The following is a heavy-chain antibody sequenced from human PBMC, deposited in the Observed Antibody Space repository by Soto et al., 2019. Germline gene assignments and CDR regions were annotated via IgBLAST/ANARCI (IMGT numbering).Heavy chain of an antibody. CDR3: ARDVTLYDSGLGN. CDR2: IYYSGST. D-gene: IGHD5-12*01. J-gene: IGHJ4*01. Sequence: SETLSLTCAVDGGSFSGYYWSWIRQPPGKGLEWIGYIYYSGSTNYNPSLKSRVTISVDTSKNQFSLKLSSVTAADTAVYYCARDVTLYDSGLGNWAQGPLVTVSS. V-gene: IGHV4-59*01. CDR1: GGSFSGYY.